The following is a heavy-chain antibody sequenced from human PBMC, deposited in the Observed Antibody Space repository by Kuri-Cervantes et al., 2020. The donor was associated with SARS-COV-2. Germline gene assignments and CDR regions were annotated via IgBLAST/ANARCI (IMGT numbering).Heavy chain of an antibody. CDR1: GGTFSSYT. CDR2: IIPILGIA. CDR3: ASRTTVTTLPHYYYGMDV. Sequence: SVKVSCKASGGTFSSYTISWVRQAPGQGLEWMGRIIPILGIANYAQKFQGRVTITADESTSTAYMELSSLRSEDTAVYYCASRTTVTTLPHYYYGMDVWGQGTTDTVSS. V-gene: IGHV1-69*02. J-gene: IGHJ6*02. D-gene: IGHD4-17*01.